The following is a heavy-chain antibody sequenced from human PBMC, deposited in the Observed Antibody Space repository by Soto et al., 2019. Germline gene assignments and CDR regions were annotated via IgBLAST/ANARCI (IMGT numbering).Heavy chain of an antibody. CDR2: ISSSSSYI. V-gene: IGHV3-21*01. CDR3: ASSSGDLDVYGMDI. CDR1: GFTFSSYS. D-gene: IGHD3-10*01. Sequence: PGGSLRLSCAASGFTFSSYSMNWVRQAPGKGLEWVSSISSSSSYIYYADSVKGRFTISRDNAKNSLYLQMNSLRAEDTAVYYCASSSGDLDVYGMDIWGPGTTVTASS. J-gene: IGHJ6*02.